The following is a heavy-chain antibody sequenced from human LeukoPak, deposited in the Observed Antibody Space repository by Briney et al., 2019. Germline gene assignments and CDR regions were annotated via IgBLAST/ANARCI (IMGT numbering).Heavy chain of an antibody. V-gene: IGHV3-23*01. CDR3: AKERARWFGEFGGTGPLYYYGMDV. CDR1: GFTFSSYA. D-gene: IGHD3-10*01. J-gene: IGHJ6*02. CDR2: ISGSGGST. Sequence: GGSLRLSCAASGFTFSSYAMSWVRQAPGKGLEWVSAISGSGGSTYYADSVKGRFTISRDNSKNTLYLQMNSLRAEDTAVYYCAKERARWFGEFGGTGPLYYYGMDVWGQGTTVTVSS.